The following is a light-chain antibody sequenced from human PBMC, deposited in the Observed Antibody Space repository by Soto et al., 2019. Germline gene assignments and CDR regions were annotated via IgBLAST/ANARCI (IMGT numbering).Light chain of an antibody. V-gene: IGLV2-14*03. CDR1: SSDVGGYRY. J-gene: IGLJ2*01. CDR3: SSYSGSGTLVV. CDR2: DVS. Sequence: QSVLTQPASVSGSPGQSIAISCTGTSSDVGGYRYVSWYQQHPGKAPRLMIYDVSDRPSGVSSRFSGSRSGNTASLTISGLQAEDEADYYCSSYSGSGTLVVFGGGTQLTVL.